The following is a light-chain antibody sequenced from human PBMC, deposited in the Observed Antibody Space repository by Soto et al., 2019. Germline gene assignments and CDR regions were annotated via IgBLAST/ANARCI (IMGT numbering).Light chain of an antibody. J-gene: IGKJ5*01. V-gene: IGKV1-39*01. CDR2: AAS. CDR1: QTVRTY. Sequence: DIQMTQSPSSLSASVGDRVTIGCRASQTVRTYLNWYQQKPGKAPILLIYAASSLPSAVPPRFTGAGSETDFTLTISSLQPEDFGTYYCQQTYSTPITFGQGTRLETK. CDR3: QQTYSTPIT.